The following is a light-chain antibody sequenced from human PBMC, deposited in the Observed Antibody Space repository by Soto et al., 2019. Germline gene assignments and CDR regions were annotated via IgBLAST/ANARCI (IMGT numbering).Light chain of an antibody. CDR3: QQRSNWPIT. CDR2: DAS. J-gene: IGKJ5*01. CDR1: QSVSSY. V-gene: IGKV3-11*01. Sequence: GTLSLSPGERATLSCRASQSVSSYLAWYQQKPGQAPRLLIYDASNRATGIPARFSGSGSGTDFTLTISSLEPEDFAVYYCQQRSNWPITFGQGTRLEIK.